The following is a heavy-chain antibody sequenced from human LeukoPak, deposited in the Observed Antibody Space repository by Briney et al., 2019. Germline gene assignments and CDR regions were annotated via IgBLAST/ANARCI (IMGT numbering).Heavy chain of an antibody. CDR1: GFTFSSYS. CDR3: APLGYYDFWSGSIH. CDR2: ISSSSSYI. J-gene: IGHJ4*02. V-gene: IGHV3-21*01. D-gene: IGHD3-3*01. Sequence: PGGALRLSCAASGFTFSSYSMNWVRQAPGKGLEWVSSISSSSSYIYYADSVKGRFTISRDNAKNSLYLQMNSLRAEDTAVYYCAPLGYYDFWSGSIHWGQGTLVTVSS.